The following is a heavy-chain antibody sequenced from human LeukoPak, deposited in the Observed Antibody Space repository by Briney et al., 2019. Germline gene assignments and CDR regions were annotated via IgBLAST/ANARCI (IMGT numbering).Heavy chain of an antibody. J-gene: IGHJ4*02. CDR2: LYSGGNK. CDR3: ARKYYDILTGYYLGYDY. Sequence: GESLRLSCAASGFSVGNNYMTWVRQAPGKGLEWVSVLYSGGNKYYAASVKGRFTISRDNAKNSLYLQMNSLRAEDTAVYYCARKYYDILTGYYLGYDYWGQGTLVTVSS. CDR1: GFSVGNNY. V-gene: IGHV3-53*01. D-gene: IGHD3-9*01.